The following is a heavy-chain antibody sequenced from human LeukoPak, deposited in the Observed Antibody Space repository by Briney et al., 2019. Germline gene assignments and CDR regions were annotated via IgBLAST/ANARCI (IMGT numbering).Heavy chain of an antibody. CDR2: ISGSGGST. J-gene: IGHJ6*02. CDR3: ARDNVRYYDFWSGVYYYYGMDV. CDR1: GFTFSSYA. V-gene: IGHV3-23*01. D-gene: IGHD3-3*01. Sequence: GGSLRLSCAASGFTFSSYAMSWVRQAPGKGLEWVSAISGSGGSTYYADSVKGRFTISRDNSKNTLYLQMNSLRAEDTAVYYCARDNVRYYDFWSGVYYYYGMDVWGQGTTVTVSS.